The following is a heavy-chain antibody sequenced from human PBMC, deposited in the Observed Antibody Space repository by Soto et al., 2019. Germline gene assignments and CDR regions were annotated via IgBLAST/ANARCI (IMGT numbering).Heavy chain of an antibody. J-gene: IGHJ4*02. CDR2: IWFDGSNK. Sequence: GGSLRLSCAASGFTLSSYGMHWVRQAPGKGMEWVAVIWFDGSNKYYADSVKGRFTISRDNSKNTLYLQMNSLRAEDTAVYYCARDLRYYYDSSGYFQDYWGQGTLVTVSS. CDR3: ARDLRYYYDSSGYFQDY. D-gene: IGHD3-22*01. CDR1: GFTLSSYG. V-gene: IGHV3-33*01.